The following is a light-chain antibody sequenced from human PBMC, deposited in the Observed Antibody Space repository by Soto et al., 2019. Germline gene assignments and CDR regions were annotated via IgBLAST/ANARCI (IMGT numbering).Light chain of an antibody. V-gene: IGLV2-18*02. J-gene: IGLJ1*01. Sequence: QSVLTQPPSVSGSPGQSVTISCTGTSSDVGSYNRVSWYQQPPGTAPKLMIYEVSNRPSGVPDRFSGSKSGNTASLTISGLQPENEADYYCNTYTSSNTYLFGTGTKVTVL. CDR2: EVS. CDR3: NTYTSSNTYL. CDR1: SSDVGSYNR.